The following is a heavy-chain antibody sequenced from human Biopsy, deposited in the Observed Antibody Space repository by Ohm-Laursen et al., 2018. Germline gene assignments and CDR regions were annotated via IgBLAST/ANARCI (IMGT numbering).Heavy chain of an antibody. V-gene: IGHV4-59*08. D-gene: IGHD3-3*01. CDR3: ARLSTLFGVADFTDD. Sequence: GTLSLTCTLSGASVRSHFLTWIRQPPGKGLQWIGSISNSGTTKSSPSLKSRVNISLHTSKNKLPLKLTPVTAADTAVYYCARLSTLFGVADFTDDWGQGTLVTVSS. J-gene: IGHJ4*02. CDR1: GASVRSHF. CDR2: ISNSGTT.